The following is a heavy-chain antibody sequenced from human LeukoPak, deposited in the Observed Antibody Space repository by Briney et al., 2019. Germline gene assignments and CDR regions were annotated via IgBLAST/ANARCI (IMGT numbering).Heavy chain of an antibody. D-gene: IGHD3-22*01. CDR2: INSDGSST. CDR1: GFTFCTYW. Sequence: GGSLRLSCAASGFTFCTYWMHWVRQAPGKGLVWVSSINSDGSSTSYADSVRGRFTISRDNAKNTLYLQMNSLRAEDTAVFYCARAEYYYDSSGYYPRYYNYYYMDVWGKGTTVTVSS. J-gene: IGHJ6*03. CDR3: ARAEYYYDSSGYYPRYYNYYYMDV. V-gene: IGHV3-74*01.